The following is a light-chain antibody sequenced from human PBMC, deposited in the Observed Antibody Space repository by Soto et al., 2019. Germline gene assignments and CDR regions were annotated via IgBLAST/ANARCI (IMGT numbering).Light chain of an antibody. V-gene: IGLV1-44*01. J-gene: IGLJ3*02. Sequence: QSVLTQPPSASGTPGQTVTISCSGGTSKIGSNTINWYQHLPGMAPKLLIYSNNQRPSGVPDRFSGSKSGTSASLAISRLQSEDEADFYCRACDDTLNGWVFGGGTKLTVL. CDR3: RACDDTLNGWV. CDR1: TSKIGSNT. CDR2: SNN.